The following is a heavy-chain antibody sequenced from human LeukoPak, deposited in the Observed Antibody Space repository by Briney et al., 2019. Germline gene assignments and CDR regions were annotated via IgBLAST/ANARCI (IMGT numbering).Heavy chain of an antibody. V-gene: IGHV4-39*01. CDR2: IYYSGST. CDR1: GGSISSSSYY. CDR3: ARGTYYYDSSGNYLAEYFQH. J-gene: IGHJ1*01. Sequence: PSETLSLTCTVSGGSISSSSYYWGWIRQPPGKGLEWIGSIYYSGSTYYNPSLKSRVTISVDTSKNQFSLKLSSVTAADTAVYYCARGTYYYDSSGNYLAEYFQHWGQGTLVTVSS. D-gene: IGHD3-22*01.